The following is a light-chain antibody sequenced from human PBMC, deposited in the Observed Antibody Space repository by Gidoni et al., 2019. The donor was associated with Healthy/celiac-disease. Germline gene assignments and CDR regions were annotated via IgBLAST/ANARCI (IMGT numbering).Light chain of an antibody. CDR1: QSVSSY. CDR2: DAS. CDR3: QQRSNWPPIFT. Sequence: EIVLTQSPATLSLSPGERATLPCSASQSVSSYFAWYQQQPGQAPRLLIYDASTRATGIPARFSGSGSGTDFTLTISSLEPEDFAVYSCQQRSNWPPIFTFGPGTKVDIK. V-gene: IGKV3-11*01. J-gene: IGKJ3*01.